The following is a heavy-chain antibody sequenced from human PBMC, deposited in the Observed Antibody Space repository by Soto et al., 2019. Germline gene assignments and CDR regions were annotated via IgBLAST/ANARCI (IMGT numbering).Heavy chain of an antibody. CDR1: GYTFTGYY. CDR3: ARGDTGTTSSYYYYYGMDV. CDR2: INPNSGGT. D-gene: IGHD1-7*01. Sequence: ASVKVSCKASGYTFTGYYMHWVRQAPGQGLEWMGWINPNSGGTNYAQKFQGRVTMTRATSISTAYMELSRLRSDDTAVYYCARGDTGTTSSYYYYYGMDVWGQGTTVTVSS. V-gene: IGHV1-2*02. J-gene: IGHJ6*02.